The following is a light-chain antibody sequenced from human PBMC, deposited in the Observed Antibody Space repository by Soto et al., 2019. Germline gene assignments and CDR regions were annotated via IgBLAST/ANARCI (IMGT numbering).Light chain of an antibody. CDR2: GAS. V-gene: IGKV3-15*01. Sequence: EIVLTQSPGTLSLSPGERATLSCRASHSVGSNLAWYQQNPGQAPRLLIYGASTRATGVPARFSGSGSATQFTLTISSLQSEDFGFYYCQQYKQWPVAFGGGTKV. CDR3: QQYKQWPVA. CDR1: HSVGSN. J-gene: IGKJ4*01.